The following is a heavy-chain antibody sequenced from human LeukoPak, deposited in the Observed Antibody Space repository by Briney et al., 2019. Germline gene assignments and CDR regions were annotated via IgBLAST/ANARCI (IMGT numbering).Heavy chain of an antibody. Sequence: GGSLRLSRAASGFTVSRNYMNWVRQAPGKGLEWVSVFYSGGSTRYADSVKGRFTISRDNSKNTLYLQLNSLRAEDTAVYFCASSSWSSEYFHYWGQGTLVTVSS. V-gene: IGHV3-66*01. J-gene: IGHJ1*01. D-gene: IGHD6-13*01. CDR1: GFTVSRNY. CDR2: FYSGGST. CDR3: ASSSWSSEYFHY.